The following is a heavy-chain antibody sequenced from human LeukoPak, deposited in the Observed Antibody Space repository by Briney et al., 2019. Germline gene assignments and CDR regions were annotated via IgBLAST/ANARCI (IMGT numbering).Heavy chain of an antibody. Sequence: SETLSLTCTVSGGSISSGGYYWSWIRQHPGKGLEWIGYIYYSGSTYYNPSLKSRVTISVDTSKNQFSLKLSSVTAADTAVYYCARGGSYCSSTSCLERYFDYRGQGTPVTVSS. V-gene: IGHV4-31*03. CDR3: ARGGSYCSSTSCLERYFDY. D-gene: IGHD2-2*01. J-gene: IGHJ4*02. CDR2: IYYSGST. CDR1: GGSISSGGYY.